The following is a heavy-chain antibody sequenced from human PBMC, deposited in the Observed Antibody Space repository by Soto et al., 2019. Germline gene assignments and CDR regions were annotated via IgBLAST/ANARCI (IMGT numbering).Heavy chain of an antibody. J-gene: IGHJ4*02. V-gene: IGHV4-30-4*01. D-gene: IGHD4-17*01. CDR2: ISYSGTT. CDR1: GGSISSGNYY. CDR3: ATMGTPVTGLYYFDY. Sequence: PLETLSLTCTVSGGSISSGNYYWSWIRQPPGKGLEWIGFISYSGTTHYSASLRSRVSISVDTSKNQFSLDLSSVTAADTAVYYCATMGTPVTGLYYFDYWGQGTLVTVS.